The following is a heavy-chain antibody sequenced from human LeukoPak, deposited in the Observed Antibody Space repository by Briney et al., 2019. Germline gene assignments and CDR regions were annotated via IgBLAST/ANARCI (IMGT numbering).Heavy chain of an antibody. J-gene: IGHJ4*02. CDR2: ISGSAATI. CDR3: ARMTTVTHY. V-gene: IGHV3-48*03. D-gene: IGHD4-17*01. CDR1: GFTFSNYE. Sequence: GGSLRLSCAASGFTFSNYEMNWVRHAPGKGLEWLSYISGSAATIYYADSVQGRFTISRDNAKNSLYLQMNSLRAEDTAVYYCARMTTVTHYWGQGTLVTASS.